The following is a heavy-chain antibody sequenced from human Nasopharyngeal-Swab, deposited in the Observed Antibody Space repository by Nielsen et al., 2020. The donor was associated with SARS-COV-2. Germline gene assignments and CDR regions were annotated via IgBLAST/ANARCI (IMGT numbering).Heavy chain of an antibody. V-gene: IGHV4-39*01. CDR2: IYYSGST. CDR3: ARRGVVVRGGYYFDY. D-gene: IGHD2-15*01. Sequence: WIGQRPGKRLEWIGSIYYSGSTNYNPSLKSRVTISVDTSKNQFSLKLSSVTAADTAVYYCARRGVVVRGGYYFDYWGQGTLVTVSS. J-gene: IGHJ4*02.